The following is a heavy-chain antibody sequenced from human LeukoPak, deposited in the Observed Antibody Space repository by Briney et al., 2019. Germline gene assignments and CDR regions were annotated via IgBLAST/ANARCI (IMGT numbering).Heavy chain of an antibody. CDR3: ASIVVVPAAHHAFDI. CDR1: GGTFSSYT. D-gene: IGHD2-2*01. V-gene: IGHV1-69*02. J-gene: IGHJ3*02. CDR2: IIPILGIA. Sequence: SVKVSCKASGGTFSSYTISWVRQAPGQGLEWMGRIIPILGIANYAQRFQGRVTITADKSTSTAYMELSSLRSEDTAVYYCASIVVVPAAHHAFDIWGQGTMVTVSS.